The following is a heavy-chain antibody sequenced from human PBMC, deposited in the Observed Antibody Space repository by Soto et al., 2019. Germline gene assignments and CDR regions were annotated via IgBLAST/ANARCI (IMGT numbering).Heavy chain of an antibody. V-gene: IGHV3-53*01. D-gene: IGHD6-13*01. CDR2: IYSGGST. CDR3: ARDLGYVRQYYYYGMDV. J-gene: IGHJ6*02. CDR1: GFTVSSNY. Sequence: SLRLSCAASGFTVSSNYMSWVRQAPGKGLEWVSVIYSGGSTYYADSVKGRFTISRDNSKNTLYLQMNSLRAEDTAVYYCARDLGYVRQYYYYGMDVWGQGTTVTVS.